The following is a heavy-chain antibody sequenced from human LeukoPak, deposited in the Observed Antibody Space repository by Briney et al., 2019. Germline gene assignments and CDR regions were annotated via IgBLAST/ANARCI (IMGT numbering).Heavy chain of an antibody. V-gene: IGHV1-3*01. J-gene: IGHJ4*02. Sequence: GASVKVSCKASGYTFTKYVVHWVRQAPGQRPAWMGWINAGNGDTKYSQNFQDRVTITRDTSANTAYMELSSLTSEDTALYYCARDDCGDTCYPGGYWGQGTLVTVSS. CDR3: ARDDCGDTCYPGGY. D-gene: IGHD2-21*01. CDR2: INAGNGDT. CDR1: GYTFTKYV.